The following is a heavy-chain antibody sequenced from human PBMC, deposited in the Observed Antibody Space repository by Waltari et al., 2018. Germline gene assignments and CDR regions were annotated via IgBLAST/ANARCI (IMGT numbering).Heavy chain of an antibody. Sequence: QVQLVQSGAEVKKPGASVKVSCKASGYTFTSYDINWVRQATGQGLEWMGWMNPNSGNTGYAQKFQGRVTMTRNTSISTAYMELSSLRSEDTAVYYCARGPDYDFWSGYRIFDYWGQGTLVTVSS. D-gene: IGHD3-3*01. J-gene: IGHJ4*02. CDR3: ARGPDYDFWSGYRIFDY. V-gene: IGHV1-8*01. CDR1: GYTFTSYD. CDR2: MNPNSGNT.